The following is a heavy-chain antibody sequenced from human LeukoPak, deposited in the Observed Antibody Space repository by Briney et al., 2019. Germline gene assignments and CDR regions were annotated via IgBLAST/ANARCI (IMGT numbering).Heavy chain of an antibody. Sequence: GGSLRLSCAASGFSFGSYSMNWVRQAPGKGPEWFSHIISSGSIMYYADSVKGRFTISRDNAENSLYLQMNSLRAEDTAVYYCAREARYYYGSGSDFDYWGQGTLVTVSS. CDR3: AREARYYYGSGSDFDY. D-gene: IGHD3-10*01. CDR1: GFSFGSYS. V-gene: IGHV3-48*04. CDR2: IISSGSIM. J-gene: IGHJ4*02.